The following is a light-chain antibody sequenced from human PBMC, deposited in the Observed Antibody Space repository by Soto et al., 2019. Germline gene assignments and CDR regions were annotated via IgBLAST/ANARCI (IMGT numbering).Light chain of an antibody. CDR3: QQRSNWLFT. V-gene: IGKV3-11*01. CDR2: DAS. Sequence: EIVLTQSPATLSLSPGERATLSCRASQSVSRYLAWYQQKPGHAPRLLIYDASNRATGIPDRFSGSGSGTDFTLTISSLEPEDFAVYYCQQRSNWLFTFGPGTKVDIK. J-gene: IGKJ3*01. CDR1: QSVSRY.